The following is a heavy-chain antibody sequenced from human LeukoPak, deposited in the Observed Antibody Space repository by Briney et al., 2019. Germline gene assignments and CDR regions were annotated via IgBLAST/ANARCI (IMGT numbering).Heavy chain of an antibody. Sequence: SETLSLTRTVSGGSVSSSTYYWGWIRQPPGKGLEWIGSIYYSGSTYYNPSLKSRVTISVDTSKNQFSLKLSSVTAADTAVYHCARRRSGSYYEYSDWGQGTLVTVSS. D-gene: IGHD1-26*01. J-gene: IGHJ4*02. CDR2: IYYSGST. CDR1: GGSVSSSTYY. CDR3: ARRRSGSYYEYSD. V-gene: IGHV4-39*01.